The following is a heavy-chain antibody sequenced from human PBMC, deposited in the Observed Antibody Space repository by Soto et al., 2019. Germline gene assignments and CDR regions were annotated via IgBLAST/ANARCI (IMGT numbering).Heavy chain of an antibody. CDR3: TTHIRTYYYGSGSKPYYYGMDV. CDR2: IKSKTDGGTT. V-gene: IGHV3-15*01. CDR1: GFTFSNAW. J-gene: IGHJ6*02. Sequence: GGSLRLSCAASGFTFSNAWMSWVRQAPGKGLEWVGRIKSKTDGGTTDYAAPVKGRFTISRDDSKNTLYLQMNILKTEDTAVYYCTTHIRTYYYGSGSKPYYYGMDVWGQGTTVTVSS. D-gene: IGHD3-10*01.